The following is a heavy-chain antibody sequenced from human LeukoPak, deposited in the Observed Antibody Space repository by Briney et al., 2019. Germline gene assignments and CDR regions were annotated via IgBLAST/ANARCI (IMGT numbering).Heavy chain of an antibody. CDR3: TTDPRY. CDR1: GLSFSDTV. Sequence: GGSLRLSCAASGLSFSDTVMSWVRQAPGKGLEWIGRIKSKNVGGTIDYIAPVKGRFTISRDDSKNTLYLEMNSLKTEDAAVYYCTTDPRYWGQGTLVTVSS. J-gene: IGHJ4*02. V-gene: IGHV3-15*01. CDR2: IKSKNVGGTI.